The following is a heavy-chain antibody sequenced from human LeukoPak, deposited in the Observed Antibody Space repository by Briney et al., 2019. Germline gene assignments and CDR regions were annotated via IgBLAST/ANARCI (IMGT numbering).Heavy chain of an antibody. Sequence: SETLSLTCTVSGGSISSSSYYWGWIRQPPGKGLEWIGSIYYSGSTYYNPSLKSRVTISVDTSKNQFSLKLSSVTAADTAVYYCARGTAFIAALGYWGQGTLVTVSS. CDR3: ARGTAFIAALGY. V-gene: IGHV4-39*07. D-gene: IGHD6-6*01. CDR1: GGSISSSSYY. J-gene: IGHJ4*02. CDR2: IYYSGST.